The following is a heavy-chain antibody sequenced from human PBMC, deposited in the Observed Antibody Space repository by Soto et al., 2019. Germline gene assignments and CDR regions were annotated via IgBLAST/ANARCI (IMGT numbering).Heavy chain of an antibody. CDR3: GAAMGPGAFDV. J-gene: IGHJ3*01. D-gene: IGHD2-2*01. CDR1: GYNFTNYW. CDR2: IYPYDSDT. Sequence: GASLKISCEGSGYNFTNYWTGWVRQMPGKGLEWMGIIYPYDSDTRYNPSFQGHVTISAGKSISTAYLQWSSLKASDTAMYYCGAAMGPGAFDVWGQGTMVTVSS. V-gene: IGHV5-51*01.